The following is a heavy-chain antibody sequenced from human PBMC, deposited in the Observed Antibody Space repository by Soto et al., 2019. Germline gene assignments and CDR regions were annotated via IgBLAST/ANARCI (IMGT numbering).Heavy chain of an antibody. CDR1: GFTFSSYA. CDR3: ATHGRGGGLTIFGVVTDAQYGMDV. V-gene: IGHV3-23*01. J-gene: IGHJ6*02. CDR2: ISGSGGST. D-gene: IGHD3-3*01. Sequence: PGGSLRLSCAASGFTFSSYAMSWVRQAPGKGLEWVSAISGSGGSTYYADSVKGRFTISRDNSKNTLYLQMNSLRAEDTAVYHCATHGRGGGLTIFGVVTDAQYGMDVWGQGTTVTVSS.